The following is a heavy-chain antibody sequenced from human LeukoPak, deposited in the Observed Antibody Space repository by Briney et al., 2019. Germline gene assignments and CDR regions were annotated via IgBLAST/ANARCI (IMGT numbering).Heavy chain of an antibody. CDR3: ASPTRGGHFFDY. D-gene: IGHD3-10*01. CDR1: GDSISSSTYY. CDR2: IYSSGST. Sequence: PSETLSLTCTVSGDSISSSTYYWAWIRQPPGKGLEWIGSIYSSGSTYYNPSLKSRVTISVDPSKYQFSPRLSSVTAADTAVFYCASPTRGGHFFDYRGQGFLVTVSP. V-gene: IGHV4-39*01. J-gene: IGHJ4*02.